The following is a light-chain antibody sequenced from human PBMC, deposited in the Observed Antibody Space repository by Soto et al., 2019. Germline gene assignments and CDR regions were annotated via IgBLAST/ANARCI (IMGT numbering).Light chain of an antibody. Sequence: ESVLTQSPGTLSLSPGERATLSCRASQSVSSNYLAWYQQKPGQAPRLLIYGASTRATGIPDRLRGSGSGTDFTFTISRLEPEDSALYYCQQYGSTPTWTFGQGTKVEIK. CDR1: QSVSSNY. V-gene: IGKV3-20*01. J-gene: IGKJ1*01. CDR2: GAS. CDR3: QQYGSTPTWT.